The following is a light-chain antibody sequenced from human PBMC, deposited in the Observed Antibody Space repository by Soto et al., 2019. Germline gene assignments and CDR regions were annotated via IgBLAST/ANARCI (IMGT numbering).Light chain of an antibody. V-gene: IGKV3-20*01. CDR2: GAS. CDR3: QQYSSTFWT. J-gene: IGKJ1*01. CDR1: QSISSSY. Sequence: EIVFTQSPGTLSLSPGERTTLSCRASQSISSSYLAWYQQKPGQAPRLLVYGASSRATGIPDRFSGSGSGTDFTLTISRLEPEDFALYYCQQYSSTFWTLGQGTKVDNK.